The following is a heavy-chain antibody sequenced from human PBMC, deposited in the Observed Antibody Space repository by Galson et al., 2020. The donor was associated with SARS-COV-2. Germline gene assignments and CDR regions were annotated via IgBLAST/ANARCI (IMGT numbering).Heavy chain of an antibody. CDR3: ARWHRDGRIARWYFVL. Sequence: GESLKISCAASGFSFSSYEMNWVRQAPGMGLEWVSYISSSGSSTFYADSVKGRFTISRDNTRDSLYLHMNSLTAEDTAVYYCARWHRDGRIARWYFVLWGRGTLVTVS. CDR2: ISSSGSST. V-gene: IGHV3-48*03. J-gene: IGHJ2*01. CDR1: GFSFSSYE. D-gene: IGHD2-21*01.